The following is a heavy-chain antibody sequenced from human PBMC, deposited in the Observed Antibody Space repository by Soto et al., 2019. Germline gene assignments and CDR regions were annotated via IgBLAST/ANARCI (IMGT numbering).Heavy chain of an antibody. V-gene: IGHV4-38-2*01. D-gene: IGHD5-12*01. Sequence: ASETLSLTCAVPGFSISSGYHWGWIRQPPGKGLEWIGEINHSGSTNYNPSLKSRVTISVDTSKNQFSLKLSSVTAADTAVYYCARAIFKPLAATFDYWSQGTLVTGSS. J-gene: IGHJ4*02. CDR3: ARAIFKPLAATFDY. CDR1: GFSISSGYH. CDR2: INHSGST.